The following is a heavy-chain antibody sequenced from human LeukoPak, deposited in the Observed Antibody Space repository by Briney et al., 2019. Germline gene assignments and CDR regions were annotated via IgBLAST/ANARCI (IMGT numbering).Heavy chain of an antibody. D-gene: IGHD1-1*01. J-gene: IGHJ5*02. V-gene: IGHV4-39*01. CDR1: GRSISSSSYD. Sequence: KPSETLSLTCSVSGRSISSSSYDWGWIRQPPGKGLELFGTIYYSGSTFYKPLLTSRVTISVDTSKNQFSLKPSSVTAADTAIYYCARIHPANWNPFNWFDPWGQGTLVTVSS. CDR2: IYYSGST. CDR3: ARIHPANWNPFNWFDP.